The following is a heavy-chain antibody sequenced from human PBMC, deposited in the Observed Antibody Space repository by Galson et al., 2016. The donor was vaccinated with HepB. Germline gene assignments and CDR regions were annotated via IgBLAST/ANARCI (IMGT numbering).Heavy chain of an antibody. V-gene: IGHV3-48*02. CDR3: ARDGGQQLVRWERLRKVYYYYPMDV. D-gene: IGHD6-13*01. CDR1: GFSISSYS. J-gene: IGHJ6*02. CDR2: IGSGGSTI. Sequence: SLRLSCAASGFSISSYSFNWVRQAPGKGLEWVSHIGSGGSTISYADSVKGRFTITSDNAKHGLYPQMRSLSDEDTAVYYCARDGGQQLVRWERLRKVYYYYPMDVWGQGTTVTVSS.